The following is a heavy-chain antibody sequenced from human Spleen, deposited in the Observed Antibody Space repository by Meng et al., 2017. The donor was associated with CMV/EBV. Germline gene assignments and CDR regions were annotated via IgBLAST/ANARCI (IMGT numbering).Heavy chain of an antibody. V-gene: IGHV3-23*01. D-gene: IGHD2-2*01. CDR2: ISGSGGST. Sequence: GSLRLSCAASGFTFSSYAMSWVRQAPGKGLEWVSAISGSGGSTYYADSVKGRFTISRDNSKNTLYLQMNSLRAEDTAVYYCAKPQSGPAGVYYYYYGMDVWGQGTTVTVSS. J-gene: IGHJ6*02. CDR1: GFTFSSYA. CDR3: AKPQSGPAGVYYYYYGMDV.